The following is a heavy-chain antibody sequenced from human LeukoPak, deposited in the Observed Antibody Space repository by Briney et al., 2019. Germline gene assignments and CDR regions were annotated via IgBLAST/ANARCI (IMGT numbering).Heavy chain of an antibody. CDR1: GYSLTDLS. J-gene: IGHJ4*02. V-gene: IGHV1-24*01. D-gene: IGHD3-9*01. CDR2: FDPEDGQI. Sequence: RASVKVSCKVSGYSLTDLSMHWVRQVPGEGLEWLGGFDPEDGQILYAQKFQGRVTMTKDTSTDTVYMDLTNLRSEDTAVYYCARGNGNYDILTGYFYATPYFDYWGQGTLVTVSS. CDR3: ARGNGNYDILTGYFYATPYFDY.